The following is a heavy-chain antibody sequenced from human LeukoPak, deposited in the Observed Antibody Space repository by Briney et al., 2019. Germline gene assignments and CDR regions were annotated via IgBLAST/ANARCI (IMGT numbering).Heavy chain of an antibody. J-gene: IGHJ6*03. CDR2: IYSGGST. Sequence: GGSLRLSCAASGFTVSINYMSWVRQAPGKGLEWVSVIYSGGSTYYADSVKGRFTISRDNSKNTLYLQMNSLRAEDTAVYYCARVLSSYSGYDSPYYYYYYMDVWGKGTTVTVSS. CDR1: GFTVSINY. CDR3: ARVLSSYSGYDSPYYYYYYMDV. D-gene: IGHD5-12*01. V-gene: IGHV3-53*01.